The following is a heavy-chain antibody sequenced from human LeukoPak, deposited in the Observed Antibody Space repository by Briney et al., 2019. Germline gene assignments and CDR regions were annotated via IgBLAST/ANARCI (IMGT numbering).Heavy chain of an antibody. J-gene: IGHJ5*02. D-gene: IGHD3-10*01. Sequence: SETLSLTCTVSGGSISSGSYYWSWIRQPAGKGLEWIGRIYTTGSTTYNPSLKSRVTVSIDTSKNKFSLKLSSVTAADTAVYYCARHYGSGSYYMGTGFDPWGQGTLVTVSS. CDR3: ARHYGSGSYYMGTGFDP. V-gene: IGHV4-61*02. CDR2: IYTTGST. CDR1: GGSISSGSYY.